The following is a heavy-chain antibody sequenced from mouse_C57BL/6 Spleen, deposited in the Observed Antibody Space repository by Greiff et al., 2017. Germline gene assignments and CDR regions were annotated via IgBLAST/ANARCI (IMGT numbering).Heavy chain of an antibody. CDR3: ARHGGDD. J-gene: IGHJ2*01. Sequence: EVKLVESGGGLVQPGGSLKLSCAASGFTFSDYYMYWVRQTPEKRLEWVAYISNGGGSTYYPDTVKGRFTISRDNAKNTLYLQMSRLKSEDTAMYYCARHGGDDWGKGTTLTVSS. V-gene: IGHV5-12*01. CDR1: GFTFSDYY. CDR2: ISNGGGST.